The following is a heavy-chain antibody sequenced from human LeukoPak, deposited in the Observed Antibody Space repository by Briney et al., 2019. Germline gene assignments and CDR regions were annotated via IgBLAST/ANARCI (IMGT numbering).Heavy chain of an antibody. CDR2: IYPGDSDT. CDR3: ARQVVASGWIDYFDL. J-gene: IGHJ4*02. D-gene: IGHD6-19*01. Sequence: KYGESLKISCKGSGYSFTTNWIGWVRQMPGKGLEWMGMIYPGDSDTRYSPSFQGHITMSADKSISTAYLQWSSLKASDTAMYFCARQVVASGWIDYFDLWGQGTLVTVSS. CDR1: GYSFTTNW. V-gene: IGHV5-51*01.